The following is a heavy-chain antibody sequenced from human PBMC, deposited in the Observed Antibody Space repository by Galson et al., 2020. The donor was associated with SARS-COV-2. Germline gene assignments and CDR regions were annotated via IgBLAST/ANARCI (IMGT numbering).Heavy chain of an antibody. CDR2: ISGSGGST. CDR1: GFTFSSYA. Sequence: PGGSLRLSCAASGFTFSSYAMSWVRQAPGKGLEWVSAISGSGGSTYYADSVKGRFTISRDNSKNTLYLQMNSLRAEDTAVYYCAKDGYCSSTSCYPFYYYGMDVWGQGTTVTVSS. D-gene: IGHD2-2*03. CDR3: AKDGYCSSTSCYPFYYYGMDV. V-gene: IGHV3-23*01. J-gene: IGHJ6*02.